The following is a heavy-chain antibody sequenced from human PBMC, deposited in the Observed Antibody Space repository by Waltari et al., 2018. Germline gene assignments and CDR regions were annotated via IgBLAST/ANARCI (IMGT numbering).Heavy chain of an antibody. J-gene: IGHJ3*02. Sequence: QVQLVQSGAEVKKPGSSVKVACRASEDTISNDILTWVRQAPGQGPEWMGRLTPFFGKPTYAQKFEGRLTITADKFTLTAYLELTSLTSEDTAVYYCARSGLIPTVPPVPRAFDIWGQGTLLTVSS. CDR1: EDTISNDI. CDR2: LTPFFGKP. CDR3: ARSGLIPTVPPVPRAFDI. D-gene: IGHD3-10*01. V-gene: IGHV1-69*02.